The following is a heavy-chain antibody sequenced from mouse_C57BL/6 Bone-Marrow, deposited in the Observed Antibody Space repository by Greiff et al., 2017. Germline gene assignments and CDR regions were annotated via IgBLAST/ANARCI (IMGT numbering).Heavy chain of an antibody. D-gene: IGHD2-4*01. CDR1: GFTFSSYG. V-gene: IGHV5-6*02. J-gene: IGHJ3*01. CDR3: ARRGLRVSAWFAY. Sequence: EVNLVESGGDLVKPGGSLKLSCAASGFTFSSYGMSWVRPTPDKRLEWVATISSGGSYTYYPDSVKGRFTISRDNAKNTLYLQMSSLKSEDTAMYYCARRGLRVSAWFAYWGQGTLVTVSA. CDR2: ISSGGSYT.